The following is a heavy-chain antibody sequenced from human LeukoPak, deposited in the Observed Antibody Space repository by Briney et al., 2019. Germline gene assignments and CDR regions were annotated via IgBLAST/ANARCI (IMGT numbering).Heavy chain of an antibody. V-gene: IGHV3-48*03. CDR2: ISSSGSTM. Sequence: PGGSLRLSCAASGFTFSSYEMNWVRQAPGKGLEWVSYISSSGSTMYYADSVKGRFTISRDNAKNSLYLQMNSLRAEDTAVYYCATSKAYCGGDCYSGRNDYWGQGTLVTVSS. J-gene: IGHJ4*02. CDR1: GFTFSSYE. D-gene: IGHD2-21*02. CDR3: ATSKAYCGGDCYSGRNDY.